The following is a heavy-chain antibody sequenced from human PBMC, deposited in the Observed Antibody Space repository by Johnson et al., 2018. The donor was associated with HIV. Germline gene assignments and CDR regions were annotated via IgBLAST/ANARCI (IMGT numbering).Heavy chain of an antibody. CDR2: ISYDGSNK. D-gene: IGHD2-21*01. V-gene: IGHV3-30*18. CDR1: GFTFSSYD. Sequence: QMLLVESGGGVVQPGRSLRLSCAASGFTFSSYDMHWVRQALGKGMEWVALISYDGSNKYYADSVKGRFNISRDNSKNALYLQMNSLRAEDTAVYYCAKAPSMGADCFDIWGQGTMVTVSS. J-gene: IGHJ3*02. CDR3: AKAPSMGADCFDI.